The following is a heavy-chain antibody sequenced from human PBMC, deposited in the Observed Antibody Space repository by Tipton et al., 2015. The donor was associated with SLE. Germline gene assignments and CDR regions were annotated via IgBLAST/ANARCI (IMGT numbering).Heavy chain of an antibody. D-gene: IGHD1-26*01. CDR1: GFTVNIKD. CDR3: TTTVGASPVAMGYYYGMDV. V-gene: IGHV3-15*04. J-gene: IGHJ6*02. CDR2: IESKSDGGTT. Sequence: SLRLSCAASGFTVNIKDMRWVRQAPGKGLEWVGRIESKSDGGTTDYAAPVKGRFTISRDDSRNTLYLQMNSLKTEDTAVYYCTTTVGASPVAMGYYYGMDVWGLGTTVTVSS.